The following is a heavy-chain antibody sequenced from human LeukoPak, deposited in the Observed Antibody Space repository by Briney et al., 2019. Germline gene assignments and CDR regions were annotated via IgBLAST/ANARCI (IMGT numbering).Heavy chain of an antibody. CDR2: IYHSGST. J-gene: IGHJ5*02. Sequence: PSETLSLTCAVSGGSISSSNWWRWVRQPPGKGLEWIGVIYHSGSTNYNPSLKSRVTISVDKSKNQFSLQLSSVTAAATAVYYCARGPGYNWFDPWGQGTLVTVSS. V-gene: IGHV4-4*02. CDR3: ARGPGYNWFDP. CDR1: GGSISSSNW.